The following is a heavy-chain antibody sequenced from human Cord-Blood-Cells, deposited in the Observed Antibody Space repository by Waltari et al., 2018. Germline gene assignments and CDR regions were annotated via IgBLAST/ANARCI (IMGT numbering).Heavy chain of an antibody. V-gene: IGHV4-39*01. D-gene: IGHD2-2*01. CDR3: ARVYCSSTSCYAFDI. Sequence: QLQLQESGPGLVKPSETLSLTCTVSGGSISRSSYYWGWIRQPPGKGLEWIGSNYYSGSTYYNPSLKSRVTISVDTSKNQFSLKLSSVTAADTAVYYCARVYCSSTSCYAFDIWGQGTMVTVSS. CDR2: NYYSGST. J-gene: IGHJ3*02. CDR1: GGSISRSSYY.